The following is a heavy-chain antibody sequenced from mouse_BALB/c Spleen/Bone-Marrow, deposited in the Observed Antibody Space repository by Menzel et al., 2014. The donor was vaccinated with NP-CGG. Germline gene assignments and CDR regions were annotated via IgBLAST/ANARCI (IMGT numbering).Heavy chain of an antibody. V-gene: IGHV1-5*01. CDR3: TRSWDRYYFDY. Sequence: EVQLQQSGTVLARPGASVEMSSKASGYTFTSYWMHWVKQRPGQGLEWIGAIYPGNSDTSYNQKFKGKAKLTAVTSTSTAYMELSSLTNEDSAVYYCTRSWDRYYFDYWGQGTTLTVSS. CDR1: GYTFTSYW. J-gene: IGHJ2*01. D-gene: IGHD3-3*01. CDR2: IYPGNSDT.